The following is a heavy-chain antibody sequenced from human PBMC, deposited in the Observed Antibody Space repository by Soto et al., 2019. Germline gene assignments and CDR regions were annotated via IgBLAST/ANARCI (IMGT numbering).Heavy chain of an antibody. J-gene: IGHJ6*03. CDR3: AKHSGYDLSYYYYYYMDV. CDR2: ISGSGDST. V-gene: IGHV3-23*01. D-gene: IGHD5-12*01. CDR1: GFTFSSYA. Sequence: EVQLLESGGGLVQPGGSLRLSCAASGFTFSSYAMSWVRQAPGKGLEWVSPISGSGDSTYYADSVKGRFTISRDNSKNTLFLQMNSLRAEDTDIYYCAKHSGYDLSYYYYYYMDVWGKGTTVTVSS.